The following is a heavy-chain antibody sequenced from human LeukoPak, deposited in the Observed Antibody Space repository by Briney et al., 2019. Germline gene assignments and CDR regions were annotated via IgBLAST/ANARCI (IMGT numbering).Heavy chain of an antibody. CDR1: GGSFSGYY. CDR3: AGGGQWLAFDY. J-gene: IGHJ4*02. D-gene: IGHD6-19*01. CDR2: INHSGST. V-gene: IGHV4-34*01. Sequence: PSETLSLTCAVYGGSFSGYYWSWIRQPPGKGLEWIGEINHSGSTNYNPSLKSRVTISVDTSKNQFSLKLSSVTAADTAVYYCAGGGQWLAFDYWGQGTLATVSS.